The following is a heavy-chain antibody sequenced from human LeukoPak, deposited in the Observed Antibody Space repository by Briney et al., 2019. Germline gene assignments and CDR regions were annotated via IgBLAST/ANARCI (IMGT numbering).Heavy chain of an antibody. CDR2: ISSSSSTV. D-gene: IGHD6-13*01. CDR3: ARAGSSWSRSDWFDP. J-gene: IGHJ5*02. Sequence: GGSLRLSCAASGFTFSSYWMNWVRQAPGKGLVWVSYISSSSSTVYYADSVKGRFTISRDNSKNTLYLQMNSLRAEDTAVYYCARAGSSWSRSDWFDPWGQGTLVTVSP. CDR1: GFTFSSYW. V-gene: IGHV3-48*01.